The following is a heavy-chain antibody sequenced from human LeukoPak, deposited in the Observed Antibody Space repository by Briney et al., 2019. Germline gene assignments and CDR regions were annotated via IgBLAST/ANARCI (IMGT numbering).Heavy chain of an antibody. Sequence: GGSLRLSCAASGFTFSSYAMSWVRQAPGKGLEWVSAISGSGGSTYYADSVKGRFTISRDNSKNTLYLQMNSLRAEDTAVYYCAKDLGYYDSSRLFDYWGQGTLVTVSS. CDR3: AKDLGYYDSSRLFDY. CDR1: GFTFSSYA. J-gene: IGHJ4*02. V-gene: IGHV3-23*01. D-gene: IGHD3-22*01. CDR2: ISGSGGST.